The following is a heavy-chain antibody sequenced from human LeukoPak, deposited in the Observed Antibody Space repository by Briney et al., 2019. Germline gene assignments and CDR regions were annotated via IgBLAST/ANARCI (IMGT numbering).Heavy chain of an antibody. CDR2: MNPDTGNT. J-gene: IGHJ4*02. CDR3: ARPREYYDILTGYY. CDR1: GYTFTSYD. Sequence: ASEKVSCKASGYTFTSYDINWVRQATGQGLEWMGWMNPDTGNTGYAQKFQGRVTMTRNTSISTAYMELSSLKSEDTAVYYCARPREYYDILTGYYWGQGTLVTVSS. V-gene: IGHV1-8*01. D-gene: IGHD3-9*01.